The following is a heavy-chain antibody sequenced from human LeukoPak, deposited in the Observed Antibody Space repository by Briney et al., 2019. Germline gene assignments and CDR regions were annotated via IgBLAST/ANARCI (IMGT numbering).Heavy chain of an antibody. CDR3: ARGYCSSTSCRYYYYYYMDV. Sequence: GASVKVSCKASGYTFTSYGISWVRQAPGQGLEWMGWISAYNGNTNYAQTLQGRVTMTTDTSTSTAYMELRSLRSDDTAVYYCARGYCSSTSCRYYYYYYMDVWGKGTTVTVSS. CDR1: GYTFTSYG. J-gene: IGHJ6*03. D-gene: IGHD2-2*01. V-gene: IGHV1-18*01. CDR2: ISAYNGNT.